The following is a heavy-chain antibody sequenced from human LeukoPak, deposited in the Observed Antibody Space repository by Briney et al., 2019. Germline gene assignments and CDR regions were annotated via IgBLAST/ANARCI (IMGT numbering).Heavy chain of an antibody. Sequence: SQTLSLTRTVSGGSISRGGYYWSWIRQHPGKGLGWIGYIYYSGRTYYNPSLKSRVTISVDTSKNQFSLKLSSVTAADTAVYYCARGAVYYGSGSYPNYYYGMDVWGQETTVTVSS. CDR2: IYYSGRT. D-gene: IGHD3-10*01. V-gene: IGHV4-31*03. CDR3: ARGAVYYGSGSYPNYYYGMDV. CDR1: GGSISRGGYY. J-gene: IGHJ6*02.